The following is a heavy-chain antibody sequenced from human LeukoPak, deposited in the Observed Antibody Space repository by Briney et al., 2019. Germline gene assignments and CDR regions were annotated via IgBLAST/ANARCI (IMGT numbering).Heavy chain of an antibody. CDR1: GFTVSSNY. V-gene: IGHV3-53*01. Sequence: GGSLRLSCAASGFTVSSNYMSWVRQAPGKGLEWVSVIYSGGSTYYADSVKGRFTISRDNSKNTLYLQMNSLRAEDTAVYYCARLRSGWYVDYWGQGTLATVSS. CDR2: IYSGGST. CDR3: ARLRSGWYVDY. D-gene: IGHD6-19*01. J-gene: IGHJ4*02.